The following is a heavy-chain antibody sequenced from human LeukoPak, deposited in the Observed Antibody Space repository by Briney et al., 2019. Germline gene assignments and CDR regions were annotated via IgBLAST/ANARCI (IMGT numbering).Heavy chain of an antibody. D-gene: IGHD6-19*01. J-gene: IGHJ4*02. Sequence: GGSLRLSRAASGFXFSSFAMRWVRQAPGKGLEWVSTVSGSGISTNYADSVKGRFTISRDSSKNTLYLQMNSLRAEDTAVYYCARDSGNSGWYHDYWGQGTLVTVSS. CDR1: GFXFSSFA. V-gene: IGHV3-23*01. CDR3: ARDSGNSGWYHDY. CDR2: VSGSGIST.